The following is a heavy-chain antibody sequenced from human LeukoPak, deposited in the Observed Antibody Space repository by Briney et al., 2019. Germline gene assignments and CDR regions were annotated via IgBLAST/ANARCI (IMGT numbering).Heavy chain of an antibody. Sequence: PSETLSLTCTVSGGSISSSSYYWGWIRQPPGKGLEWIGSIYYSGSTYYNPSLKSRVTISVDTSKNQFSLKLSSVTAADTAVYYCAGRFTGPDYYDSSGYGGWGQGTLVTVSS. J-gene: IGHJ4*02. V-gene: IGHV4-39*01. CDR2: IYYSGST. CDR1: GGSISSSSYY. CDR3: AGRFTGPDYYDSSGYGG. D-gene: IGHD3-22*01.